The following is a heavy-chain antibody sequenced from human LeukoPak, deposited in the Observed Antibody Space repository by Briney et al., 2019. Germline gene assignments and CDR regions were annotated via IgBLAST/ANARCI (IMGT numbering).Heavy chain of an antibody. CDR1: GFSFSSYS. Sequence: PGGSLRLSCAASGFSFSSYSMNWVRQAPGKGLEWVSSISSSSSYIYYADSVKGRFTISRDNAKNSLYLQMNSLRAEDTAVYYCARVGACSSTSCYPFYFDYWGQGTLSPSPQ. D-gene: IGHD2-2*01. CDR3: ARVGACSSTSCYPFYFDY. CDR2: ISSSSSYI. J-gene: IGHJ4*02. V-gene: IGHV3-21*01.